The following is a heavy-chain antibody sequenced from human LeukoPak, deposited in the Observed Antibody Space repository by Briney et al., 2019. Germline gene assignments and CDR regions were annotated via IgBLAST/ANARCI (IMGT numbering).Heavy chain of an antibody. CDR1: GYSISSGYY. D-gene: IGHD2-2*01. J-gene: IGHJ5*02. CDR2: IYYSGST. V-gene: IGHV4-38-2*01. Sequence: SETLSLTCAVSGYSISSGYYWGWIRQPPGKGLEWIGSIYYSGSTYYNPSLKSRVTISVDTSKNQFSLKLSSVTAADTAVYYCTRGVVPAARGWFDPWGQGTLVTVSS. CDR3: TRGVVPAARGWFDP.